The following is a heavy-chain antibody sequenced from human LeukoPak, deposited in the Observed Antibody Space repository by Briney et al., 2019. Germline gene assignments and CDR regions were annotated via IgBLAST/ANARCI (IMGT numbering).Heavy chain of an antibody. Sequence: SETLSLTCAVYGGSFSGYYWSWIRRPPGKGLEWIGEINHSGSTNYNPSLKSRVTISVDTSKNQFSLKLSSVTAADTAVCYCARDIVGVTRAFGYWGQGTLATVSS. D-gene: IGHD1-26*01. CDR1: GGSFSGYY. CDR3: ARDIVGVTRAFGY. CDR2: INHSGST. V-gene: IGHV4-34*01. J-gene: IGHJ4*02.